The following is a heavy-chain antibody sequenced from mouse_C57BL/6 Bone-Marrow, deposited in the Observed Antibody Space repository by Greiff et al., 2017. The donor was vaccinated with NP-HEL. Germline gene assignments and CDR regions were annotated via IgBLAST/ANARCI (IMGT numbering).Heavy chain of an antibody. D-gene: IGHD1-1*01. CDR2: ISSGGSYT. CDR3: ARDGPLRGDY. Sequence: EVKLVESGGDLVKPGGSLKLSCAASGFTFSSYGMSWVRQTPDKRLEWVATISSGGSYTYYPDSVKGRFTISRDNAKNTLYLQMSRLKSEDTAMYYCARDGPLRGDYWGQGTTLTVSS. CDR1: GFTFSSYG. J-gene: IGHJ2*01. V-gene: IGHV5-6*01.